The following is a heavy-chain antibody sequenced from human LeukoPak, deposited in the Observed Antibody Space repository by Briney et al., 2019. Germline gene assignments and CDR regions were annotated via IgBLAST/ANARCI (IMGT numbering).Heavy chain of an antibody. V-gene: IGHV3-20*04. CDR3: VKDVSSNWYSFDQ. D-gene: IGHD1-1*01. Sequence: PGGSLRLSCAGIITDYGMSWVRHVPGKGLEWVAGVNWAGTNTHYAESVRGRFTISRDFAENSLYLQMNSLRDEATAFYYCVKDVSSNWYSFDQWGQGTLVTVSS. CDR1: ITDYG. J-gene: IGHJ4*02. CDR2: VNWAGTNT.